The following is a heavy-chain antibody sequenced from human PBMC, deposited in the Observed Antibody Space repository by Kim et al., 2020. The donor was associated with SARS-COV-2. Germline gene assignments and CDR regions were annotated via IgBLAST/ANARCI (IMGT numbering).Heavy chain of an antibody. D-gene: IGHD3-22*01. V-gene: IGHV3-48*02. CDR1: GFTFSTYS. CDR3: ARGITDSSGYYFAD. J-gene: IGHJ4*02. Sequence: GGSLRLSCAASGFTFSTYSMNWVRQAPGKGLEYISYISSSSSTIYYSDSVKGRFTISRDNAKNSLYLQMNSLRDEDTAVYYCARGITDSSGYYFADWGQGALVTVSS. CDR2: ISSSSSTI.